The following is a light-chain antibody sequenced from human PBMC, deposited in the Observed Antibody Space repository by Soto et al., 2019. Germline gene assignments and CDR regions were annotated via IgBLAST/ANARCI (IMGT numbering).Light chain of an antibody. CDR2: DVS. J-gene: IGLJ1*01. Sequence: QSALTQPASVYGSPGQSITISCTGTSSDVGGYNYVSWYQQHPGKATKLMIYDVSNRPSGVSNRFSGSKSGNTASLTISELQAEDEADYYCSSYTSSSSKVFGTGTKVTVL. CDR1: SSDVGGYNY. V-gene: IGLV2-14*01. CDR3: SSYTSSSSKV.